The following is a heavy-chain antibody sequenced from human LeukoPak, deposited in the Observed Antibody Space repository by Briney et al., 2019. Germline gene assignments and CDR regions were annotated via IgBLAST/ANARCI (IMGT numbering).Heavy chain of an antibody. CDR3: ARDYIQWIQLWLLGY. J-gene: IGHJ4*02. CDR2: ISAYNGNT. D-gene: IGHD5-18*01. V-gene: IGHV1-18*01. Sequence: ASVKVSCKASGYTFTSYGIRWVRPAPGQGLGGMGWISAYNGNTNYAQKLQGRVTMTTDTSTSTAYMELSRLRSDDTAVYYCARDYIQWIQLWLLGYWGQGTLVTVSS. CDR1: GYTFTSYG.